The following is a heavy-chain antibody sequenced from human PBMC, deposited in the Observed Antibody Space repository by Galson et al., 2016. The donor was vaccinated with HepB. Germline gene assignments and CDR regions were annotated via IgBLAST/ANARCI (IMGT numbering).Heavy chain of an antibody. CDR3: AKDQGGLRFYVYLTYTPLDY. J-gene: IGHJ4*02. Sequence: SLRLSCAASGFTFSTYGMHWVRQAPGKGLEWVAVISHDGSNKYYTDTVKGRLTISRDNSKNTLFLQMNSVRAEDTAVYYCAKDQGGLRFYVYLTYTPLDYWGQGTLVTVSS. CDR2: ISHDGSNK. D-gene: IGHD3-3*01. V-gene: IGHV3-30*18. CDR1: GFTFSTYG.